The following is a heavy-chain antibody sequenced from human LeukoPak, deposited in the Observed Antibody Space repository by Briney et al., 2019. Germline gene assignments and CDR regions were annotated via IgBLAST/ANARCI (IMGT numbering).Heavy chain of an antibody. V-gene: IGHV3-33*01. J-gene: IGHJ4*02. CDR3: ARADWENPTLVYY. D-gene: IGHD3/OR15-3a*01. Sequence: PGRSLRLSCAASGFTFSSYGMHWVRQAPGKGPEWVAVIWYDGSNKYYADSVKGRFTISRDNSKNTLYLQMNSLRAEDTAVYYCARADWENPTLVYYWGQGTLVTVSS. CDR2: IWYDGSNK. CDR1: GFTFSSYG.